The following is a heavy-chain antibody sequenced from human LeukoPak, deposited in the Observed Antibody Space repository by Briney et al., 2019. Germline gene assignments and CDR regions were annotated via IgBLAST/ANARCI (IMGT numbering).Heavy chain of an antibody. Sequence: GGSLRLSCAASGFTFSTYGMQWVRQAPGKGLEWVAFIRYDGSNKYYADSVKGRFTISRDNSKNTLYLQMNSLRAEDTAVYYCARRSGIAVAGAFDYWGQGTLVTVSS. J-gene: IGHJ4*02. CDR1: GFTFSTYG. D-gene: IGHD6-19*01. CDR2: IRYDGSNK. V-gene: IGHV3-30*02. CDR3: ARRSGIAVAGAFDY.